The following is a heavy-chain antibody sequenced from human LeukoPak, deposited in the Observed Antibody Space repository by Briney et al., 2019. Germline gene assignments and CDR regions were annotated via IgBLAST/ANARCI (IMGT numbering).Heavy chain of an antibody. CDR3: ARDLYYYGSGSSVVYY. CDR1: GGTFSSYA. V-gene: IGHV1-69*04. J-gene: IGHJ4*02. Sequence: ASAKVSCKASGGTFSSYAISWVRQAPGQGLEWMGRIIPILGIANYAQKFQGRVTITADKSTSTAYVELSSLRSEDTAVYYCARDLYYYGSGSSVVYYWGQGTLVTVSS. D-gene: IGHD3-10*01. CDR2: IIPILGIA.